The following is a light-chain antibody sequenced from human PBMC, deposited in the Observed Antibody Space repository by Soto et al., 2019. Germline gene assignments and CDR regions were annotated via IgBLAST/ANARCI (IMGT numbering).Light chain of an antibody. Sequence: QSGLTQPPSASGSPGQSVTISCTGTKNDIGVYDFVSWYQHHPGKAPRLIIYEVVQRPSGVPDRFSGSKSGNTASLTVSGLQAADEADYFCKSYARSHPYVFGSGTKV. CDR1: KNDIGVYDF. CDR2: EVV. CDR3: KSYARSHPYV. J-gene: IGLJ1*01. V-gene: IGLV2-8*01.